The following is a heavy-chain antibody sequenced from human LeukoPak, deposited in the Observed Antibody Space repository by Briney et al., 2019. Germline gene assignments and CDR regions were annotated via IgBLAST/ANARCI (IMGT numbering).Heavy chain of an antibody. CDR2: ISGGST. J-gene: IGHJ4*02. CDR3: AKALAAGTS. CDR1: GFTFSSYA. V-gene: IGHV3-23*01. D-gene: IGHD6-13*01. Sequence: GSLRLSCAASGFTFSSYAMSWVRQAPGKGLEWVSTISGGSTYYADSVKGRFTISRDNSKNTLYLQMNSLRAEDTAVYYCAKALAAGTSWGQGTLATVSS.